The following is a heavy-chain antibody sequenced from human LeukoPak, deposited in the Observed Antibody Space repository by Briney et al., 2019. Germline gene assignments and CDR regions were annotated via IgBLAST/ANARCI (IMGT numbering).Heavy chain of an antibody. CDR1: GGTLSSYA. CDR2: IIPIFGTA. CDR3: ARATHGDSHLYY. J-gene: IGHJ4*02. D-gene: IGHD4-17*01. Sequence: SVKVSCKASGGTLSSYAISWVRQAPGQGLEWMGRIIPIFGTANYAQKFQGRVTITTDESTSTAYMELSSLRSEDTAVYYCARATHGDSHLYYWGQGTLVTVSS. V-gene: IGHV1-69*05.